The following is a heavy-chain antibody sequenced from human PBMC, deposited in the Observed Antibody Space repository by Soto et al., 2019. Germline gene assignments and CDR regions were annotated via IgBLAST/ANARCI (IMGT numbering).Heavy chain of an antibody. D-gene: IGHD3-10*02. V-gene: IGHV1-69*13. Sequence: SVNVSFKASGGTFTDYSFSWVRQAPGQGLEWMGGIIPMFRSSNFAQKFQDRLTIFADASAGTAYMELSSLRSDDTAIYYCAKDVGFQQHLFVFDLWGQGTLVTAPQ. CDR3: AKDVGFQQHLFVFDL. CDR2: IIPMFRSS. J-gene: IGHJ4*02. CDR1: GGTFTDYS.